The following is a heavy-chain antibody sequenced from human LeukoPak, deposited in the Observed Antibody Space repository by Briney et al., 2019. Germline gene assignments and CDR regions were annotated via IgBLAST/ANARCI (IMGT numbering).Heavy chain of an antibody. D-gene: IGHD2-21*01. CDR1: GYSFTSYW. CDR3: ARHPYCGGDCSSNLDY. CDR2: IYPGDSDT. V-gene: IGHV5-51*01. J-gene: IGHJ4*02. Sequence: GESLKISCKGSGYSFTSYWIGWVRQMPGKGLERMGIIYPGDSDTRYSPSFQGQVTISADKSISTAYLQWSSLKASDTAMYYCARHPYCGGDCSSNLDYWGQGTLVTVSS.